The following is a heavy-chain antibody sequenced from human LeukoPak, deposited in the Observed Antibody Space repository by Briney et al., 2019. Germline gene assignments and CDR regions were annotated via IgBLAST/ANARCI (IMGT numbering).Heavy chain of an antibody. D-gene: IGHD1-26*01. CDR1: GGSISSGGYS. CDR3: ARALPLYSGILPVD. CDR2: IYHSGST. Sequence: SQTLSLTCAVSGGSISSGGYSWSWIRQPPGKGLEWIGYIYHSGSTYYHPSLKSRVTISVDRSKNPFSLKLRSVTAADTAVYYCARALPLYSGILPVDWGQGTLVTVSS. V-gene: IGHV4-30-2*01. J-gene: IGHJ4*02.